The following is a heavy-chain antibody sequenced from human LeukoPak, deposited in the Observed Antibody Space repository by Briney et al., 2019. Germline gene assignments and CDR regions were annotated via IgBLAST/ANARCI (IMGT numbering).Heavy chain of an antibody. V-gene: IGHV3-21*01. CDR2: ISSSSSYI. J-gene: IGHJ4*02. D-gene: IGHD3-22*01. CDR1: GCTFSSYS. CDR3: ARDEDDSSGYFRGSDY. Sequence: PGGSLRLSCAASGCTFSSYSMNWVRQAPGKGLEWVSSISSSSSYIYYADSVKGRFTISRDNAKNSLYLQMNSLRAEDAAVYYCARDEDDSSGYFRGSDYWGQGTLVTVSS.